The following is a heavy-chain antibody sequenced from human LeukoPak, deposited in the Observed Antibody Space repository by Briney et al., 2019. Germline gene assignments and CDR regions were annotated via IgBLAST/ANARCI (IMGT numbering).Heavy chain of an antibody. CDR3: ATRNADSFYFDY. D-gene: IGHD4-17*01. Sequence: PSETLSLTCDVSDDDIRMYNWWSWVRQSPGKGLEWIGEMSRAGYSNFNPALKSRATISIDTSGIAVSLTLRSVTAADTAVYFCATRNADSFYFDYWGRGTLVTVSS. CDR2: MSRAGYS. J-gene: IGHJ4*02. V-gene: IGHV4/OR15-8*02. CDR1: DDDIRMYNW.